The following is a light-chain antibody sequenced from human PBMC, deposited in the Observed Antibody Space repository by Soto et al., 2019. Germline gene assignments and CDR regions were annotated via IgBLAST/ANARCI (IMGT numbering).Light chain of an antibody. CDR3: QQYGSSPPYT. CDR2: GAS. V-gene: IGKV3-20*01. Sequence: EIVLTQSPGTLSLSPGERATLSCRASQSVSSNYLAWYQQKPGQAPRLLISGASNRATGIPDRFSGSDSGTDFTLTISRLEPEDFAVYYCQQYGSSPPYTFGQGTKLEIK. CDR1: QSVSSNY. J-gene: IGKJ2*01.